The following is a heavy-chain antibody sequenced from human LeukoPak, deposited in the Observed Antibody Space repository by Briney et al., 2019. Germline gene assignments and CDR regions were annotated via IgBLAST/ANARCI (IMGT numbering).Heavy chain of an antibody. CDR1: GYTFTGYY. CDR3: ARVRYCTNGVCYYSGDY. CDR2: ISAYNGNT. J-gene: IGHJ4*02. Sequence: ASVKVSCKASGYTFTGYYMHWVRQAPGQGLEWMGWISAYNGNTNYAQKLQGRVTMTTDTSTSTAYMELRSLRSDDTAVYYCARVRYCTNGVCYYSGDYWGQGTLVTVSS. D-gene: IGHD2-8*01. V-gene: IGHV1-18*04.